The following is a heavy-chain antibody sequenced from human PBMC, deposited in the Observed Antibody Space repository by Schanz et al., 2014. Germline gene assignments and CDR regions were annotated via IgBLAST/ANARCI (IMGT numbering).Heavy chain of an antibody. CDR2: IYYSGST. D-gene: IGHD1-1*01. CDR1: GGSISSGGYS. V-gene: IGHV4-30-4*07. Sequence: QVQLQESGPGLVKPSQTLSLTCAVSGGSISSGGYSWNWIRQPPGKGLEWIVYIYYSGSTYYNPSLKSRVTISVDTSKNQSPLKLSSVTAADTAVYYCARGGRTTYNYYYGMDVWGQGTTVTVSS. CDR3: ARGGRTTYNYYYGMDV. J-gene: IGHJ6*02.